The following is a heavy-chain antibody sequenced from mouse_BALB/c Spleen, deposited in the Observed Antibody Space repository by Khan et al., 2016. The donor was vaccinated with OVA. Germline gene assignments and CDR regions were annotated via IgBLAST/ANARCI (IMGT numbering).Heavy chain of an antibody. CDR1: GFTFSNFG. D-gene: IGHD1-1*01. Sequence: EVELVESGGGLVQPGGSRKLSCAASGFTFSNFGMHWVRQAPEKGLEWVAYISSGSFTINYADTVQGRFTISRDNPKNTLFLQMTSLRSEDTAMYYCTSDYYGSSYVADWGQGTLVTVSA. V-gene: IGHV5-17*02. CDR3: TSDYYGSSYVAD. J-gene: IGHJ3*01. CDR2: ISSGSFTI.